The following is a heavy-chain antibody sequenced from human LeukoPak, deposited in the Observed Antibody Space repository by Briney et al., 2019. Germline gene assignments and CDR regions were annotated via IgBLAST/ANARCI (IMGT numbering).Heavy chain of an antibody. D-gene: IGHD6-13*01. V-gene: IGHV3-33*01. Sequence: PGGSLRLSCAASGFRFSDHGMHWVRQAPGKGLEWVAVIWFDGSYKYYADSVEGQFTVSRDNSKYTVSLQMNSLSVEDTAVYYCARDLGITADGNYFDYWGQGTLVTVSS. CDR2: IWFDGSYK. CDR1: GFRFSDHG. CDR3: ARDLGITADGNYFDY. J-gene: IGHJ4*02.